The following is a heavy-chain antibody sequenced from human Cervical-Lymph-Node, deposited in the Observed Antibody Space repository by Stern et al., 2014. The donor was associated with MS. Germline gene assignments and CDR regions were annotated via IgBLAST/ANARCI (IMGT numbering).Heavy chain of an antibody. D-gene: IGHD1-26*01. Sequence: HLQESGPGLVKPSQTLSLTRTVSVGSNTSAYFWSWIRQHPGMGLEWIGYIYYSGSTQYNPSLKSRVTISVDTSKNQFSLKLRSVTAADTAVYYCARDPPSGSTPWGQGTLVTVSS. CDR3: ARDPPSGSTP. CDR1: VGSNTSAYF. J-gene: IGHJ5*02. V-gene: IGHV4-31*03. CDR2: IYYSGST.